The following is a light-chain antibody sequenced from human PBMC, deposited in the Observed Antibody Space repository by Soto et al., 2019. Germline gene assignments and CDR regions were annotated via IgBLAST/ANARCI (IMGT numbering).Light chain of an antibody. V-gene: IGLV2-14*01. CDR2: EVS. CDR3: CSYASNNRGV. CDR1: SSDIGAYNY. Sequence: QSALTQPASVSGSPGQSITIPCTGTSSDIGAYNYVSWYQHHPGKAPKLMIYEVSNRPSGVSSRFSGSKSGNTASLTISGLQAEDESDYYCCSYASNNRGVFGTGTKLTVL. J-gene: IGLJ1*01.